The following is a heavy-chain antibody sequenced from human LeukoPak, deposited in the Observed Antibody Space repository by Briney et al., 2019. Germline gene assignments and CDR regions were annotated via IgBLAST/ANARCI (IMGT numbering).Heavy chain of an antibody. D-gene: IGHD3-22*01. CDR2: IYYSGST. CDR1: GGSISSGDYY. CDR3: ARESSGYRLDY. V-gene: IGHV4-30-4*08. Sequence: SETLSLTCTVSGGSISSGDYYWSWIRQPPGKGLEWIGYIYYSGSTYYNPSLKSRVTISVDTSKNQFSLKLSSVTAADTAVYYCARESSGYRLDYWGQGTLVTVSS. J-gene: IGHJ4*02.